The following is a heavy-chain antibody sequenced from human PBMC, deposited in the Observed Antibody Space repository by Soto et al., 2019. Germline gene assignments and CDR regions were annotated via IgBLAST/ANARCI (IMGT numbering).Heavy chain of an antibody. CDR1: GYTFTSYG. D-gene: IGHD6-19*01. CDR3: ARDHVAVAGYNWFDP. CDR2: ISAYNGNT. J-gene: IGHJ5*02. V-gene: IGHV1-18*01. Sequence: ASVKVSCKAPGYTFTSYGISWVRQAPGQGLEWMGWISAYNGNTNYAQKLQGRVTMTTDTSTSTAYMELRSLRSDDTAVYYCARDHVAVAGYNWFDPWGQGTLVTVSS.